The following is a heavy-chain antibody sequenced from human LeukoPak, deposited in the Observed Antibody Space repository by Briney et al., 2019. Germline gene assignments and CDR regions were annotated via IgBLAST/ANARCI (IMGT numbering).Heavy chain of an antibody. CDR2: ISVSGGAM. V-gene: IGHV3-48*03. D-gene: IGHD6-13*01. Sequence: PGGSLRLSCTASGFTFSGYEMTWVRQAPGKGLEWMSYISVSGGAMHYADSVRGRFTTSRDDAKNSLYLHMNSLRVEDTAIYYCARKTDRLGAVGRDRYFDLWGRGTRITVSS. CDR3: ARKTDRLGAVGRDRYFDL. CDR1: GFTFSGYE. J-gene: IGHJ2*01.